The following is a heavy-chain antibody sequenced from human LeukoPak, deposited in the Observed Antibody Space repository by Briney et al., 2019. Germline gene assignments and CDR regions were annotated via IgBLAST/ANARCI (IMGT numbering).Heavy chain of an antibody. Sequence: GGSLRLPCAASGSTFSSYGMHWVRQAPGRGLEWVAFIRYDGSNKYYADSVKGRFTISRDNSKNTLYLQMNSLRAEDTAVYYCAKEGGDGFDHWGQGTLVTVSS. V-gene: IGHV3-30*02. CDR3: AKEGGDGFDH. CDR2: IRYDGSNK. J-gene: IGHJ5*02. CDR1: GSTFSSYG. D-gene: IGHD3-16*01.